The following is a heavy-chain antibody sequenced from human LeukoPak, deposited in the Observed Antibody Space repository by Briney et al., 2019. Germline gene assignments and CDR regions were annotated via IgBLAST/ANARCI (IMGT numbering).Heavy chain of an antibody. V-gene: IGHV1-69*13. D-gene: IGHD1-26*01. J-gene: IGHJ4*02. CDR2: IIPIFGTA. Sequence: ASVTVSCKASGGTFSSYAISWVRQAPGQGLEWMGGIIPIFGTANYAQKFQGRVTITADESTSTAYMELSSLRSEDTAVYYCARLYSGSLIFDYWGQGTLVTVSS. CDR3: ARLYSGSLIFDY. CDR1: GGTFSSYA.